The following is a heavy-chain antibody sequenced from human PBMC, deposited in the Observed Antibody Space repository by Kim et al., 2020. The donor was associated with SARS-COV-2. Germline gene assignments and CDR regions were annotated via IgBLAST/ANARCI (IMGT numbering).Heavy chain of an antibody. D-gene: IGHD3-16*01. CDR3: ARNRGGEPPDY. V-gene: IGHV1-2*02. CDR2: T. J-gene: IGHJ4*02. Sequence: TTYAQKFQGRVTMTRETSISTAYMELSRLRSDDTAVYYCARNRGGEPPDYWGQGTLVTVSS.